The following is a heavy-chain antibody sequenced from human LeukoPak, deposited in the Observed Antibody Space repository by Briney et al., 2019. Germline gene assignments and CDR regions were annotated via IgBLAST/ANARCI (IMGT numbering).Heavy chain of an antibody. Sequence: GRSLRLSCAASGFTFSSYAMHWVRQAPGKGLEYVSIISSNGGSTYYANSVKGRFTISRDNSKNTLYLQMGSLRAEDMAVYYCARTTEVGAGDYWGQGTLVTVSS. V-gene: IGHV3-64*01. D-gene: IGHD1-26*01. CDR3: ARTTEVGAGDY. J-gene: IGHJ4*02. CDR1: GFTFSSYA. CDR2: ISSNGGST.